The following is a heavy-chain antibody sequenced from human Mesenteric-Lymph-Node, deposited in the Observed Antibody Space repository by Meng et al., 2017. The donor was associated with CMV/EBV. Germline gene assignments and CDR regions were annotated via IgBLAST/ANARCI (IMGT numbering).Heavy chain of an antibody. J-gene: IGHJ4*02. CDR1: FTVRCNH. CDR2: IYSGGST. CDR3: ARQLGYCSSTSCYSYFDY. Sequence: FTVRCNHMSWVRQAPGKGLEWVSGIYSGGSTYYADSVKGRFTSSRDNSKNTLYLQMNSLRAEDTAVYYCARQLGYCSSTSCYSYFDYWGQGTLVTVSS. V-gene: IGHV3-53*01. D-gene: IGHD2-2*01.